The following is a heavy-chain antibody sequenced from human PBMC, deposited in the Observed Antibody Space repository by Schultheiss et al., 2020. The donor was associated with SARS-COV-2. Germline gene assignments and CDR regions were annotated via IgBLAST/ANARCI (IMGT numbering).Heavy chain of an antibody. V-gene: IGHV2-70*01. J-gene: IGHJ6*02. CDR1: GFSLSTNAVG. CDR2: IDWDDDK. CDR3: ARGVLRFLDLDV. D-gene: IGHD3-3*01. Sequence: SGPTLVKPTQTLTLTCTFSGFSLSTNAVGVGWIRQPPGKALEWLALIDWDDDKYYSTSLKTRLTISKDTSKNQVVLTMTNMDPVDTATYYCARGVLRFLDLDVWGQGTTVTVSS.